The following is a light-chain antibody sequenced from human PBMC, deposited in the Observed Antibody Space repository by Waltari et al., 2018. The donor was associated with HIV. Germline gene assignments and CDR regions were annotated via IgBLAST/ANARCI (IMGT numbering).Light chain of an antibody. J-gene: IGKJ2*01. Sequence: EILLTQSPATLSLSPGERATLSCRASQSIGNYLAWYQHKPGRAPRLLIYDASKRATGIPARFSGSGSGTDFTLTISSLEPEDFAVYYCQQRSYWPFTFGQGTKLEIK. V-gene: IGKV3-11*01. CDR2: DAS. CDR1: QSIGNY. CDR3: QQRSYWPFT.